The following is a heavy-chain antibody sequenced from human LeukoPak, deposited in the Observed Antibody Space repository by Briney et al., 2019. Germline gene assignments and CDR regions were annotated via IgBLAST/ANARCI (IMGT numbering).Heavy chain of an antibody. Sequence: GGSLRLSCAASGFTFSSYWMSWVRQAPGKGLEWVGRIKSKTDGGTTVYAAPVKGRFTISRDDSKNTLYLQMNSLKTEDTAVYYCTTDSRATTATLDYWGQGTLVTVSS. D-gene: IGHD1-26*01. CDR2: IKSKTDGGTT. V-gene: IGHV3-15*01. CDR1: GFTFSSYW. J-gene: IGHJ4*02. CDR3: TTDSRATTATLDY.